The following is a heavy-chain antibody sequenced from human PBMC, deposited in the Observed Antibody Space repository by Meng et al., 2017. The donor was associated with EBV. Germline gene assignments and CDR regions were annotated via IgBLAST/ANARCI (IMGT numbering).Heavy chain of an antibody. CDR3: ASESGRGYTPDY. J-gene: IGHJ4*02. CDR1: GGPFRYYA. CDR2: FLPRLGAP. V-gene: IGHV1-69*01. D-gene: IGHD3-10*01. Sequence: QVGLVQSGAEVEKPGSAVKVSCKTSGGPFRYYAISWVRQAPGQGLEWLGGFLPRLGAPNYAQKFHGRVKITADESTSTHYMDLSSLRSEDTAIYYCASESGRGYTPDYWGQGTLVTVSS.